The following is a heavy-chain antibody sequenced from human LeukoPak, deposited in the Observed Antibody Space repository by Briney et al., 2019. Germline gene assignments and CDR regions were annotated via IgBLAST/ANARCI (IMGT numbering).Heavy chain of an antibody. V-gene: IGHV3-53*04. Sequence: GGSLRLSCAASGFTVSSNYMSWARQAPGKGLEWVSVIYSGGSTYYADSVKCRFTISRHNSKNTLYLQMNRLRAEDTAVYYCARVKGSGEFTIDYWGQGTLVTVSS. CDR2: IYSGGST. J-gene: IGHJ4*02. D-gene: IGHD3-10*01. CDR3: ARVKGSGEFTIDY. CDR1: GFTVSSNY.